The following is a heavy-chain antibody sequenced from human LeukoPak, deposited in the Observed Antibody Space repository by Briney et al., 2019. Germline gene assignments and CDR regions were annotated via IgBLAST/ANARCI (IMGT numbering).Heavy chain of an antibody. D-gene: IGHD6-6*01. J-gene: IGHJ4*02. CDR2: IYYSGST. CDR1: GGSISSSSYY. CDR3: ARIEYSSSCDY. Sequence: SETLSLTCTVSGGSISSSSYYWGWIRQPPEKGLECIGSIYYSGSTYYNPSLKSRVTISVDTSKNQFSLKLSFVTAADTAVYYCARIEYSSSCDYWGQGTLVTVSS. V-gene: IGHV4-39*07.